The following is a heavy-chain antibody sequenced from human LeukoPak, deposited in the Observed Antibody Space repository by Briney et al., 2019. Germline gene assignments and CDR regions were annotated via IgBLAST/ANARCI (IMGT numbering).Heavy chain of an antibody. CDR3: AKRPRGSSSWYYFDY. V-gene: IGHV3-30-3*02. Sequence: PGGSLRLSCAASGFTFSSYAMHWVRQAPGKGLEWVAVISYDGSNKYYADSVKGRFTISRDNSKNTLYLQLNSLRAEDTALYYCAKRPRGSSSWYYFDYWGQGTLVTVSS. CDR2: ISYDGSNK. J-gene: IGHJ4*02. D-gene: IGHD6-13*01. CDR1: GFTFSSYA.